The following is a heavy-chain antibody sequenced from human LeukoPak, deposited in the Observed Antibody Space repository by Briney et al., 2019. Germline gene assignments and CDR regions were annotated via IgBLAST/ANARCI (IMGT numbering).Heavy chain of an antibody. Sequence: ASVKVSCKASGYTFTSYGISWVGQARGQGLEWRGWMSAYNGNTNYAQKLQGTVTMTPHTSTSTAYIELRSLRSDDTAVYYCARYHSGSYFGYYYGMDVWGQGTTVTVSS. V-gene: IGHV1-18*01. D-gene: IGHD1-26*01. CDR1: GYTFTSYG. J-gene: IGHJ6*02. CDR2: MSAYNGNT. CDR3: ARYHSGSYFGYYYGMDV.